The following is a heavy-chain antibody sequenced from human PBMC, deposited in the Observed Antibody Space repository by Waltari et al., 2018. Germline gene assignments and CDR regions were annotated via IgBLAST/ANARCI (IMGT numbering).Heavy chain of an antibody. CDR1: GFTFNNYW. D-gene: IGHD6-19*01. CDR3: AASVGVAPNY. Sequence: EVQLVESGGGLVQPGGSLRLSCAASGFTFNNYWMTWVRQAPGKGREWVANIKQDAIEKYYVDSVKGRFTISRDNTKNSLYLQMNSLRAEDTAVYYCAASVGVAPNYWGHGTLVTVSS. CDR2: IKQDAIEK. J-gene: IGHJ4*01. V-gene: IGHV3-7*01.